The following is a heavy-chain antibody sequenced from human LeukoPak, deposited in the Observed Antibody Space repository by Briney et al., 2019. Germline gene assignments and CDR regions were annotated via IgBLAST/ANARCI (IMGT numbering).Heavy chain of an antibody. V-gene: IGHV1-2*02. Sequence: ASVKVSCKASGYTFIGYYQHWVRQAPGQGLEWMGWSNPHNGDTNYAQKFQGRVTMTRDTSITTAYMELSRLKSDDTAVYYCATVRDIVVGGGPYYFDYWGQGTLVTVSS. CDR3: ATVRDIVVGGGPYYFDY. CDR1: GYTFIGYY. J-gene: IGHJ4*02. CDR2: SNPHNGDT. D-gene: IGHD2-15*01.